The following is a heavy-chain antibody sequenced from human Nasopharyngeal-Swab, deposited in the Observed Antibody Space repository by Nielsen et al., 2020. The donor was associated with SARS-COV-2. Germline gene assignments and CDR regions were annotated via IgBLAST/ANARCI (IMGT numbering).Heavy chain of an antibody. J-gene: IGHJ4*02. V-gene: IGHV3-30*18. Sequence: GGSLRLSCAASGFTLNNHGMHWVRQAPGRGLEWVAVISYEGSLKNYADSVKGRFAISRDNSKSTLYLQMNRLRVEDTAVYYCAKRGAFLEILTGYPPIDYWGVGTLVTVSS. CDR1: GFTLNNHG. D-gene: IGHD3-9*01. CDR2: ISYEGSLK. CDR3: AKRGAFLEILTGYPPIDY.